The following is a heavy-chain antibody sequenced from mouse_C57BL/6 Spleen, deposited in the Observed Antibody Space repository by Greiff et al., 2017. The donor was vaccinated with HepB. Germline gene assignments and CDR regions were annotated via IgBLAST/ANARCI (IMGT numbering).Heavy chain of an antibody. Sequence: VQLQQSGAEPVKPGASVKLSCKASGYTFTSYWMHWVKQRPGQGLEWIGMIHPNSGSTNYNEKFKSKATLTVDKSSSTAYMQLSSLTSEDSAVYYCARRGDYDDYWGQGTTLTVSS. J-gene: IGHJ2*01. V-gene: IGHV1-64*01. CDR2: IHPNSGST. CDR3: ARRGDYDDY. CDR1: GYTFTSYW. D-gene: IGHD2-4*01.